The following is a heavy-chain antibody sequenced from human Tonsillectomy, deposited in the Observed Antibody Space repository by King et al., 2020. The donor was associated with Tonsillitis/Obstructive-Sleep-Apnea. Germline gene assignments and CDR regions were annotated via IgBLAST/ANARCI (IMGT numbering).Heavy chain of an antibody. Sequence: QLQESGPGLVKPSETLSLTCTVSGGSISSYYWSWIRQPPGKGLEWIGYIYYSGSTNYNPSLKSRVTISVDTSKNQFSLKLSSVTAADTAVYYCARGGRWLALGDDAFDIWGQGTMVTVSS. V-gene: IGHV4-59*01. CDR2: IYYSGST. CDR1: GGSISSYY. D-gene: IGHD6-19*01. J-gene: IGHJ3*02. CDR3: ARGGRWLALGDDAFDI.